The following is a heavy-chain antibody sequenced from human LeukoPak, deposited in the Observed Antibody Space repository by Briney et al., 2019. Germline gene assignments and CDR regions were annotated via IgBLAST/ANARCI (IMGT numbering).Heavy chain of an antibody. CDR1: GFTFSSYG. CDR2: ISGSGGST. J-gene: IGHJ3*02. D-gene: IGHD4-23*01. V-gene: IGHV3-23*01. Sequence: PGRSLRLSCAASGFTFSSYGMPWVRQAPGKGLEWVSAISGSGGSTYYADSVKGRFTISRDNSKDTLYLQMNSLRAEDTAVYYCAKDGAFATVVTPDAFDIWGQGTMVTVSS. CDR3: AKDGAFATVVTPDAFDI.